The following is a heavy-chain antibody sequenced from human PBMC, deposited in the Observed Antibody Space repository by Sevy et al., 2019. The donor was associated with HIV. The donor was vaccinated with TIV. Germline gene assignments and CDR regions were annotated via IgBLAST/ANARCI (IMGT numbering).Heavy chain of an antibody. CDR3: ARDPGYSSLDI. CDR1: GFSFTSTW. D-gene: IGHD6-13*01. CDR2: IREDGGLK. V-gene: IGHV3-7*01. Sequence: GGSLRLSCAASGFSFTSTWMAWVRQAPGKGLEWLANIREDGGLKNYVDSVKGRFTISRDNAKNSLYLQMDSLSPEDTAVYYCARDPGYSSLDIWGQGTMVTVSS. J-gene: IGHJ3*02.